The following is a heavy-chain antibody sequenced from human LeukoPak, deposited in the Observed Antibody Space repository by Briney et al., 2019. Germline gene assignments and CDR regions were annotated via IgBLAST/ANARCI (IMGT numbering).Heavy chain of an antibody. J-gene: IGHJ4*02. D-gene: IGHD3-3*01. CDR2: IYYSGST. CDR1: GGSISSYY. V-gene: IGHV4-59*12. Sequence: PSETLSLTCTVSGGSISSYYWSWLRQPPGKGLEWIGYIYYSGSTNYNPSLKSRVTISVDTSKNQFSLKLSSVTAADTAVYYCATSRYYDFWSGYYKPPNYWGQGTLVTVSS. CDR3: ATSRYYDFWSGYYKPPNY.